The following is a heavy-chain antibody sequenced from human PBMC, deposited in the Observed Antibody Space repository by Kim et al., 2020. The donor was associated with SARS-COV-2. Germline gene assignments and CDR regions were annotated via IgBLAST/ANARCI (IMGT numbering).Heavy chain of an antibody. J-gene: IGHJ4*01. CDR1: EFTFSSYG. CDR2: ISYDGSNK. Sequence: GGSLRLSCAASEFTFSSYGIHWVRQAPGKGLEWVAVISYDGSNKYYADSVKGRFTISRDNSKNTLYLQMNSLGAEDTAVYYCAKDRAPLNGSDISIDYWG. D-gene: IGHD2-15*01. CDR3: AKDRAPLNGSDISIDY. V-gene: IGHV3-30*18.